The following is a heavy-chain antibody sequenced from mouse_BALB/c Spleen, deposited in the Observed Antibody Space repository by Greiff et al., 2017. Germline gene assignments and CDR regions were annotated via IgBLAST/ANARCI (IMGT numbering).Heavy chain of an antibody. CDR2: IRNKANGYTT. Sequence: EVNVVESGGGLVQPGGSLRLSCATSGFTFTDYYMSWVRQPPGKALEWLGFIRNKANGYTTEYSASVKGRFTISRDNSQSILYLQMNTLRAEDSATYYCARVLYAFAYWGQGTLVTVSA. J-gene: IGHJ3*01. CDR1: GFTFTDYY. V-gene: IGHV7-3*02. D-gene: IGHD2-12*01. CDR3: ARVLYAFAY.